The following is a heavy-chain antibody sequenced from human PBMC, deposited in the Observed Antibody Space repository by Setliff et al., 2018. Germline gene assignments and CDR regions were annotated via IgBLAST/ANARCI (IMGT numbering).Heavy chain of an antibody. CDR2: ISGTGGNT. V-gene: IGHV3-23*01. D-gene: IGHD3-10*01. CDR3: AKDRPQGVNGRSLDY. CDR1: GFTFSTFA. Sequence: PGGSLRLSCAASGFTFSTFAMTWVRQAPGKRLEWVSTISGTGGNTYYADSVQGRFVISRDNSMNTLYLQMNRLRAEDTAVYYCAKDRPQGVNGRSLDYGGGGALVTVSS. J-gene: IGHJ4*02.